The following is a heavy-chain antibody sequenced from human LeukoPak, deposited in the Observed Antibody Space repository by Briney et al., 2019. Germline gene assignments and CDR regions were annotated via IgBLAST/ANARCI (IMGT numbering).Heavy chain of an antibody. CDR3: ARQYADGYNQNWFDP. V-gene: IGHV4-39*01. CDR1: GGSISSSSYY. J-gene: IGHJ5*02. CDR2: IYYSGST. D-gene: IGHD5-24*01. Sequence: SETLSLTCTVSGGSISSSSYYWGWIRQPPGKGLEWIGSIYYSGSTYYNPSLKSRVTISVDTSKNQFSLKLSSVTAADTAVYYCARQYADGYNQNWFDPWGQGTLVTVSS.